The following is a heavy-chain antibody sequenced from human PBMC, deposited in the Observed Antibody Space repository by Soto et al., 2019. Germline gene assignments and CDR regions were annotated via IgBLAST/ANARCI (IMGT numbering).Heavy chain of an antibody. J-gene: IGHJ4*02. Sequence: SETLSLTCTVSGGSISSYYWSWIRQPPGKGLEWIGYIYYSGSTKYNPSLKSRVTISVDTSKNQFSLKLSSVTAADTAVYYCARTDYSDSSGYFDCWGQGTLVTVSS. CDR3: ARTDYSDSSGYFDC. CDR2: IYYSGST. CDR1: GGSISSYY. V-gene: IGHV4-59*08. D-gene: IGHD3-22*01.